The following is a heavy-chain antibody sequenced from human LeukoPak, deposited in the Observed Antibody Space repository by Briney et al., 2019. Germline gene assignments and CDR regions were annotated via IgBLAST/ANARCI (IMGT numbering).Heavy chain of an antibody. CDR3: ARDPWYSSVWPFDY. V-gene: IGHV1-3*01. D-gene: IGHD6-19*01. J-gene: IGHJ4*02. Sequence: KFQGRVTITRATSASTAYMELSSLRYEDTAVYYCARDPWYSSVWPFDYWGQGTLVTVSS.